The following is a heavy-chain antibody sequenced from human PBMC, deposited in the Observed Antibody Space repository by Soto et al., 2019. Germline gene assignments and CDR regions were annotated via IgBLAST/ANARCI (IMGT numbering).Heavy chain of an antibody. J-gene: IGHJ4*02. D-gene: IGHD3-16*02. V-gene: IGHV3-23*01. CDR3: AKTANYDYVWGDYRYFFDH. CDR1: GFRFNTHG. Sequence: GSLRLSCGASGFRFNTHGMSWVRQAPGKGLEWVSGISGGGDRTQYADGVKGRFTISRDNSKNTVDLQMTRLRAEDTATYYCAKTANYDYVWGDYRYFFDHWGQGTVVTVSS. CDR2: ISGGGDRT.